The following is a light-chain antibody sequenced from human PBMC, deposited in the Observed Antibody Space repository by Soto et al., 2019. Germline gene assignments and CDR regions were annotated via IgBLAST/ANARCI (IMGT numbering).Light chain of an antibody. V-gene: IGKV1-5*01. CDR2: DAS. CDR3: QQYKSSSWWT. CDR1: QSISSW. J-gene: IGKJ1*01. Sequence: DIQMTQFPSTLSASVGDRVTITCRASQSISSWLAWYQQKPGKAPKLLIYDASNLESGVPSRFSGSGSGTEFTLTINSLQPDDFATYFCQQYKSSSWWTFGPGTKVDI.